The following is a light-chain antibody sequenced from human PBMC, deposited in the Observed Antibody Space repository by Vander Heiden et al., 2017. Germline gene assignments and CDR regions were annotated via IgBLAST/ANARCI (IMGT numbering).Light chain of an antibody. CDR1: SDINVGTYR. CDR2: YNSDSDK. V-gene: IGLV5-45*03. CDR3: LIWHTSAWV. J-gene: IGLJ3*02. Sequence: QAVLTQPSSLSASPGASASLTSPLRSDINVGTYRIYWYQQKPGSPPQYLLRYNSDSDKQQGSGVPSRFSGSKDASANAGILLISGLQSEDEADYYCLIWHTSAWVFGGGTKLTVL.